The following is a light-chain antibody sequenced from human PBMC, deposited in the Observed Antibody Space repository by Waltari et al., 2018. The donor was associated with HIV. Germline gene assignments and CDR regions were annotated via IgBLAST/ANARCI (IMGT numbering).Light chain of an antibody. CDR3: AAWDDSLNGVV. J-gene: IGLJ2*01. CDR2: STN. V-gene: IGLV1-44*01. Sequence: QSVLTQPPSASGTPGQTVTISCSGSSSNIGSNTVNWYQHLPGTAPKLLIISTNRRPSGVPSRFSGAKSGTSASLASSGLQSGVEADYYCAAWDDSLNGVVVGGGTKLTVL. CDR1: SSNIGSNT.